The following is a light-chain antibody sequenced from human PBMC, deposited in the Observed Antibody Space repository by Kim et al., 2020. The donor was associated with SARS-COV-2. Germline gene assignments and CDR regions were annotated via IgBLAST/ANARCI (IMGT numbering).Light chain of an antibody. CDR2: AAS. J-gene: IGKJ4*01. Sequence: ASVGDRVTITCRASRGISTYLNWYQLKAGIAPQLLIFAASSLQSRVPTMFSGGASGTDFTLTISGLHPEDFATYYCQQSYSSPVTFGGGTKVDIK. V-gene: IGKV1-39*01. CDR1: RGISTY. CDR3: QQSYSSPVT.